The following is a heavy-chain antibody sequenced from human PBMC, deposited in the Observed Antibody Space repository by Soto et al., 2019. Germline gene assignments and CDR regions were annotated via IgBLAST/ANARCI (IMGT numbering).Heavy chain of an antibody. CDR2: ISYDGSNK. J-gene: IGHJ4*02. Sequence: QVQLVESGGGVVQPGRSLRLSCAASGFTFSSYAMHWVRQAPGKGLEWVAVISYDGSNKYYADSVKGRFTISRDNSKNTLYLQMNSLRAEGTAVYYCARDTYNWNGFDYWGQGTLVTVSS. CDR1: GFTFSSYA. CDR3: ARDTYNWNGFDY. D-gene: IGHD1-20*01. V-gene: IGHV3-30-3*01.